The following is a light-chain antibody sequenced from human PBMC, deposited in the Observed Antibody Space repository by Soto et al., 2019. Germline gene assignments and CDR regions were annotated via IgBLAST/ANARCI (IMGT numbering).Light chain of an antibody. CDR1: SSDVGGYNY. V-gene: IGLV2-14*01. CDR2: EVS. CDR3: SSPTTTGTVV. Sequence: QSALTQPASVSGSPGQSITISCTGTSSDVGGYNYVSWYQQHPGKAPKLMIFEVSNRPSGVSSRFSGSKSANTASLTISGLQAEDEADYYCSSPTTTGTVVFGGGTKVTVL. J-gene: IGLJ2*01.